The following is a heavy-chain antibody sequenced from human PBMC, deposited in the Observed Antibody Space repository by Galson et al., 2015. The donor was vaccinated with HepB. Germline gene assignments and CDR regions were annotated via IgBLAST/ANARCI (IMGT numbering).Heavy chain of an antibody. CDR2: TYYRSTWYN. D-gene: IGHD6-19*01. V-gene: IGHV6-1*01. CDR3: ARAYSSAYFASDAFDI. J-gene: IGHJ3*02. CDR1: GDSVSNNNVA. Sequence: CAISGDSVSNNNVAWNWIRQSPSRGLEWLGRTYYRSTWYNDYAVSVNSRITINPDTSKNQFSLQMSSVTPEDTAVYYCARAYSSAYFASDAFDIWGQGTMVTVSS.